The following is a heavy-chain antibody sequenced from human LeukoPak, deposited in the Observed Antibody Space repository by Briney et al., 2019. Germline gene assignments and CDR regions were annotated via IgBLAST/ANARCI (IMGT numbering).Heavy chain of an antibody. V-gene: IGHV3-30*02. Sequence: GGSLRLSCAASGFTFSDYSMHWVRQAPGKGLNWVAFIRYDGNNKYYADSVRGRFTISRDNSRNTLYLQMNSLRAEDTAIYYCAKNGDRGAYCSGGTCYPYYYYYMDVWGKGTTVTISS. D-gene: IGHD2-15*01. CDR2: IRYDGNNK. CDR3: AKNGDRGAYCSGGTCYPYYYYYMDV. J-gene: IGHJ6*03. CDR1: GFTFSDYS.